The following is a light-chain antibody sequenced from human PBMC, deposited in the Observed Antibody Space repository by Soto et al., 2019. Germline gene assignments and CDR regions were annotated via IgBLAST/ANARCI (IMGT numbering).Light chain of an antibody. CDR2: SSN. V-gene: IGLV1-44*01. CDR3: AAWDDSLNGQV. CDR1: NSNIGSNT. J-gene: IGLJ3*02. Sequence: QSVLTQPPSASGTPGQRVTISCSGSNSNIGSNTVNWYQQFPGAAPKLLVYSSNLRPSGVPDRFSGSKSGTSASLAISGLQSEDESDYYCAAWDDSLNGQVFGGGTQLTVL.